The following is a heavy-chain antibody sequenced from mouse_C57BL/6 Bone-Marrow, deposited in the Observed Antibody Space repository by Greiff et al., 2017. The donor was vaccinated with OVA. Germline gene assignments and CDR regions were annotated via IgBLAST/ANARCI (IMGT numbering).Heavy chain of an antibody. D-gene: IGHD3-2*02. Sequence: QVQLQQSGAELVRPGASVKLSCKASGYTFTDYYINWVKQRPGQGLEWIARIYPGSGNTYYTEKFKGKATLTAEKSSSTAYMQLSSLTSEDSAVYFCAGGTAQIFFDYWGQGTTLTVSS. CDR2: IYPGSGNT. CDR1: GYTFTDYY. J-gene: IGHJ2*01. CDR3: AGGTAQIFFDY. V-gene: IGHV1-76*01.